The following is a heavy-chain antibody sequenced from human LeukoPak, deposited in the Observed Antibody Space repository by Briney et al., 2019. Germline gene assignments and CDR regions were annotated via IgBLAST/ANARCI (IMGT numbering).Heavy chain of an antibody. CDR2: IRAYNGNT. Sequence: ASVKVSCKASGYTFTSYGISWVRQAPGQGLEWMGWIRAYNGNTNYAQKLQGRVTMTTDTSTSTAYMELRSLRSDDTAVYYCAKLSSSWDAFDIWGQGTMVTVSS. V-gene: IGHV1-18*01. J-gene: IGHJ3*02. D-gene: IGHD6-13*01. CDR1: GYTFTSYG. CDR3: AKLSSSWDAFDI.